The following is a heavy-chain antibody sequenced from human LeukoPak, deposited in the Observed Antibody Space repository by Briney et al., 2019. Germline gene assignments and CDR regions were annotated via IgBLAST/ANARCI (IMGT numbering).Heavy chain of an antibody. D-gene: IGHD3-9*01. Sequence: SVKVSCKASGGTFGNYALSWVRQAPGHGLEWVGGIIPIYGTTHYAQKFQGRVTITTDESTSSAYMELSSLRSEDTAVYYCARGQRPTDITIFLTPYYYHMDVWGKGTTVTVS. CDR1: GGTFGNYA. CDR3: ARGQRPTDITIFLTPYYYHMDV. CDR2: IIPIYGTT. V-gene: IGHV1-69*05. J-gene: IGHJ6*03.